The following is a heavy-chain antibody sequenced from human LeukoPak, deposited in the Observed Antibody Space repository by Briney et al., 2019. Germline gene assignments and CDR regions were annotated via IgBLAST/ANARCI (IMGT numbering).Heavy chain of an antibody. J-gene: IGHJ4*02. CDR2: INPNSGGT. Sequence: GASVKVSCKASGYTFTGYYMHWVRQAPGQGLEWMGWINPNSGGTNYAQKFQGRVTMTRDTSISTAYMELSRLRSDDTAVYYCARGEGSWYGRQEGFFDYWGQGTLVTVSS. CDR1: GYTFTGYY. V-gene: IGHV1-2*02. CDR3: ARGEGSWYGRQEGFFDY. D-gene: IGHD6-13*01.